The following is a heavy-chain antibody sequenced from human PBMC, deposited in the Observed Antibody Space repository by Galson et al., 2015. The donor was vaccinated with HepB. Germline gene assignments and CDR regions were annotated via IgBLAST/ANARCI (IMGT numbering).Heavy chain of an antibody. CDR2: IIPIFGTA. CDR3: ARVLHSPDCSSTSCSFRIPNWFDP. CDR1: GGTFSSYA. Sequence: SVKVSCKASGGTFSSYAISWVRQAPGQGLEWMGGIIPIFGTANYAQKFQGRVTITADKSTSTAYMELSSLRSEDTAVYYCARVLHSPDCSSTSCSFRIPNWFDPWGQGTLVTVSS. D-gene: IGHD2-2*01. J-gene: IGHJ5*02. V-gene: IGHV1-69*06.